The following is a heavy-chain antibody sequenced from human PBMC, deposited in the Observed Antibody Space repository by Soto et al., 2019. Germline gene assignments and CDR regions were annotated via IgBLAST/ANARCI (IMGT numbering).Heavy chain of an antibody. CDR3: AKDLGMFYYYGMDV. V-gene: IGHV3-23*01. CDR1: GFTFSSYA. CDR2: ISASGGGI. J-gene: IGHJ6*02. Sequence: EVQLLESGGGLVQPGGSLRLSCAASGFTFSSYAMTWVRQAPGKGLEWVSAISASGGGIYYADSVKGRFIISRDNSKNTLYLQMNSLRAEDTAIYYCAKDLGMFYYYGMDVWGQGTTVTVSS. D-gene: IGHD7-27*01.